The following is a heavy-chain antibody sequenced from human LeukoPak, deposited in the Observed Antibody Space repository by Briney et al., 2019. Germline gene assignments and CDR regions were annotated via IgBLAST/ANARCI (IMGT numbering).Heavy chain of an antibody. J-gene: IGHJ4*02. CDR2: IASDGSST. CDR1: GFTFSSYW. CDR3: ASGSGGSYYFDY. D-gene: IGHD2-15*01. V-gene: IGHV3-74*01. Sequence: GGSLRLSCAASGFTFSSYWMNWVRQAPGKGLVWVSRIASDGSSTTYADSVKGRFSISRDNAKNTLYLQMISLRAEDTAVYYCASGSGGSYYFDYWGQGTLVTFSS.